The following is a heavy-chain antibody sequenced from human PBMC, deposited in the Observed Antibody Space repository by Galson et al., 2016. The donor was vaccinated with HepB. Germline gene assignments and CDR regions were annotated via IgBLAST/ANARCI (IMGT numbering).Heavy chain of an antibody. CDR2: IYHSGKT. CDR1: GGSISIGGYY. Sequence: TLSLTCTVSGGSISIGGYYWSWIRQHPGKGLEWIGYIYHSGKTDYNPSLKSRVAISVDTSKKQSSLKVTSLTAADTAVYFCARGGRKGLWGYYFDYWGQGTLVTVSS. CDR3: ARGGRKGLWGYYFDY. D-gene: IGHD5-18*01. V-gene: IGHV4-31*03. J-gene: IGHJ4*02.